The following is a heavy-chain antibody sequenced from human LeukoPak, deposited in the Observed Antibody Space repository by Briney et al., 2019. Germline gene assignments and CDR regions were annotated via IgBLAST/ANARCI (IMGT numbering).Heavy chain of an antibody. CDR3: ARYGDYRWDAFDI. CDR2: IYYSGST. CDR1: GGSISSGGYY. J-gene: IGHJ3*02. Sequence: SETLSLTCTVSGGSISSGGYYWSGIRQHPGKGLEWIGYIYYSGSTYYNPSLKSRVTISVDTSKNQFSLKLSSVAAAATAVYYCARYGDYRWDAFDIWGQGTMVTVSS. V-gene: IGHV4-31*03. D-gene: IGHD4-17*01.